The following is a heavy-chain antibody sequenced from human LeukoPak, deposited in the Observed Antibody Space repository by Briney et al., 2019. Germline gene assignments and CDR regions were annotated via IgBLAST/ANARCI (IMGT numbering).Heavy chain of an antibody. J-gene: IGHJ4*02. CDR3: ARAMSTFGGVRNYFDS. CDR2: VSISSGTI. Sequence: GGSLRLSCAASGFTFIGHSMNWVRQAPGKGLEWVSFVSISSGTIYYADSVKGRFRISRDNAKSSLDLEMNSLRAEDTAVYYCARAMSTFGGVRNYFDSWGQGTLVTVSS. D-gene: IGHD3-16*01. V-gene: IGHV3-48*04. CDR1: GFTFIGHS.